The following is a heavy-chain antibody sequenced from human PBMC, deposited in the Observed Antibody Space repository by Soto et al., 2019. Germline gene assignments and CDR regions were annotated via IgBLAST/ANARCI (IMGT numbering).Heavy chain of an antibody. CDR2: IYYSGIT. CDR3: ARYKSNYYYGMDV. CDR1: SGSISSGVYV. Sequence: HTRSLACTVASGSISSGVYVWTWIRQPPGKGLEWIGYIYYSGITYYNPSLKSRVTISVDTSKNQFSLKLSSVTAADTAVYYCARYKSNYYYGMDVWGQGTTVTVSS. D-gene: IGHD1-20*01. V-gene: IGHV4-30-4*08. J-gene: IGHJ6*02.